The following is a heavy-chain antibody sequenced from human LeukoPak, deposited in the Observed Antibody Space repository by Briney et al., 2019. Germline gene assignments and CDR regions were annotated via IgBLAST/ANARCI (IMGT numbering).Heavy chain of an antibody. CDR2: ISSSGSTI. D-gene: IGHD3-10*01. Sequence: GGSLRLSCAASGFTFSSYEMNWVRQAPGKGLEWVSYISSSGSTIYYADSVKGRFTISRDNAKNSLFLQMNSLRAEDTAVYYCARVLGGSGSYSYFDYWGQGTPVTVSS. V-gene: IGHV3-48*03. CDR3: ARVLGGSGSYSYFDY. CDR1: GFTFSSYE. J-gene: IGHJ4*02.